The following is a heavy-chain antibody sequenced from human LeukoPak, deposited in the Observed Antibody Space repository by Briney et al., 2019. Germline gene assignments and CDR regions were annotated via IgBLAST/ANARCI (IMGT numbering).Heavy chain of an antibody. CDR1: GGTFTSYG. CDR2: ISAYNDIT. J-gene: IGHJ5*02. D-gene: IGHD2-21*02. CDR3: ARMYMGTAMLSWFDP. Sequence: GASVKVSCKASGGTFTSYGISWVRQAPGQGLEWMGWISAYNDITNYAQKLQGRVTMTTDTSTSTAYMELRSLRSDDTAVYYCARMYMGTAMLSWFDPWGQGTLVTVSS. V-gene: IGHV1-18*01.